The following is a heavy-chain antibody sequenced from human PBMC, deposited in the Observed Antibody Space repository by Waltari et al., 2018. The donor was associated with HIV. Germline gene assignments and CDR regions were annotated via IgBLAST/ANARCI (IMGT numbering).Heavy chain of an antibody. CDR2: IIPIFGTA. J-gene: IGHJ6*02. Sequence: QVQLVQSGAEVKKPGSSVKVSCKASGGTFSSYAIIWVRQAPGQGLEWMGGIIPIFGTANYAQKFQGRVTITADESTNTAHMELSSLRSEDTAVYYCASGPGGGSDNYYNVHYYSLDVWGQGTTVTVSS. V-gene: IGHV1-69*01. CDR1: GGTFSSYA. CDR3: ASGPGGGSDNYYNVHYYSLDV. D-gene: IGHD3-10*01.